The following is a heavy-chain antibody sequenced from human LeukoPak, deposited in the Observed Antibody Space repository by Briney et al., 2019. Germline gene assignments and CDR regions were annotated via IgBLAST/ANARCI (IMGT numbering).Heavy chain of an antibody. D-gene: IGHD4-23*01. V-gene: IGHV4-4*02. CDR2: IYHSGST. Sequence: SETLSLTCTVSGGSISSSNWWSWVRQPPGKGLEWIGEIYHSGSTNYNPSLKSRVTISVDKSKNQFSLKLSSVTAADTAVYYCAGGGNSLVNAFDILGQGTMVTVSS. CDR3: AGGGNSLVNAFDI. J-gene: IGHJ3*02. CDR1: GGSISSSNW.